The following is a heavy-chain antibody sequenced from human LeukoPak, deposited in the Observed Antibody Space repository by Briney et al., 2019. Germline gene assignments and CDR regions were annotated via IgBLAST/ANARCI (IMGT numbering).Heavy chain of an antibody. Sequence: PSHPLSLPCTVSGPSIKTYSWSWLRQTPARGLEWIGYVYASGDYNSGINTYNPSLESRVTITVETSKNHFALRLTSLTAADTAVYYCARGDQEFDYWGQGTRVTVSS. CDR1: GPSIKTYS. CDR3: ARGDQEFDY. V-gene: IGHV4-59*13. J-gene: IGHJ4*02. CDR2: VYASGDYNSGIN.